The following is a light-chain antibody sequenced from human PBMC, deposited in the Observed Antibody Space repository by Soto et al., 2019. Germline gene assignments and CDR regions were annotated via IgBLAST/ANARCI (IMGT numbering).Light chain of an antibody. V-gene: IGKV3-11*01. CDR3: QQRYSWPPIT. CDR2: DTS. Sequence: EIVLTQSPATLSLSPGDRATLSCRASQSVRSYLAWYQQKPGQAPRLLIYDTSNRATGIPARFSGSGSGTDFTLTISTLEPEDFAVYYCQQRYSWPPITFGQGTRLESK. J-gene: IGKJ5*01. CDR1: QSVRSY.